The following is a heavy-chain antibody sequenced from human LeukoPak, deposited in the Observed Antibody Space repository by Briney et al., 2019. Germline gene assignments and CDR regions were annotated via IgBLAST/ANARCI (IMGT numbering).Heavy chain of an antibody. CDR1: GGSISSYY. V-gene: IGHV4-59*01. CDR3: AKHVKYGSGSLWNWFDP. Sequence: PSETLSLTCTVSGGSISSYYWSWIRQPPGKGLEWIGYIYYRGSTNYNPSLKSRVTISVDTSKNQFSLKLSSVTAADTAVYYCAKHVKYGSGSLWNWFDPWGQGTLVTVSS. D-gene: IGHD3-10*01. J-gene: IGHJ5*02. CDR2: IYYRGST.